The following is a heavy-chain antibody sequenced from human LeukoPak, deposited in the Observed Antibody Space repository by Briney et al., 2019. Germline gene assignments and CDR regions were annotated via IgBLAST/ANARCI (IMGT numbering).Heavy chain of an antibody. J-gene: IGHJ4*02. CDR3: AKWGDYDVLTGYYVSDY. CDR1: GFTFSNYA. Sequence: ASLRLSCAASGFTFSNYAMSWVRQAPGKRLEWVSAITGSGGNTYYADSVKGRFTISRDNSKNTVFLQMNSLRAEDTAVYYCAKWGDYDVLTGYYVSDYWGQGTLVTVSS. CDR2: ITGSGGNT. V-gene: IGHV3-23*01. D-gene: IGHD3-9*01.